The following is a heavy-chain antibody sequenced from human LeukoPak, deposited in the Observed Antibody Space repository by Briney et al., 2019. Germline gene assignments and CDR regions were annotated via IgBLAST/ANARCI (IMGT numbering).Heavy chain of an antibody. Sequence: GASVKVSCKASGYTFTGYYMHWVRQAPGQGLEWMGWINPNSGGTNYAQKFQGRVTMTRDMSISTAYMELSRLRSDDTAVYYCASLYDFWSGAGAFDIWGQGTMVTVSS. J-gene: IGHJ3*02. V-gene: IGHV1-2*02. D-gene: IGHD3-3*01. CDR1: GYTFTGYY. CDR2: INPNSGGT. CDR3: ASLYDFWSGAGAFDI.